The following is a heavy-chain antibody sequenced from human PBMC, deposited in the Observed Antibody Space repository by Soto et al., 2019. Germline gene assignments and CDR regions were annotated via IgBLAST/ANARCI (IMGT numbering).Heavy chain of an antibody. CDR3: ARTMSPWDVLPLFDY. Sequence: QVQLVESGGGVVQPGRSVRLSCAASGFTFSSYTMHWVRQAPGKGLEWVAVISYDGGNKYYADSVKGRFTISRDNSKNSRYLQMNRLRAEDKAKYYCARTMSPWDVLPLFDYWGQGTLGSGSS. CDR2: ISYDGGNK. CDR1: GFTFSSYT. J-gene: IGHJ4*02. D-gene: IGHD1-26*01. V-gene: IGHV3-30-3*01.